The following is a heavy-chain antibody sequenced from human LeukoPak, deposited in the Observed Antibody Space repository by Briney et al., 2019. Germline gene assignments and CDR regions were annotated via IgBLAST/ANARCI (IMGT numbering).Heavy chain of an antibody. J-gene: IGHJ4*02. CDR1: GGSFSGYY. CDR2: INHSGST. D-gene: IGHD3-10*01. Sequence: SETLSLTCAVYGGSFSGYYWSWIRQPPGKGLEWIGEINHSGSTNYNPSLKSRVTISVDTSKNQFSLKLSSVTAADTAVYYCARENYGSGSYDPLYYFDYWGQGTPVTVSS. V-gene: IGHV4-34*01. CDR3: ARENYGSGSYDPLYYFDY.